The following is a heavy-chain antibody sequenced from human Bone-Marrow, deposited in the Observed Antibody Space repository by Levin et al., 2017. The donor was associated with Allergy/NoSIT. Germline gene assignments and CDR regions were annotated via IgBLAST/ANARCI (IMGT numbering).Heavy chain of an antibody. Sequence: GGSLRLSCAASGFSFSTSGMHWVRQAPGKGLEWVAIIPYDGSKKLYADSVKGRFTISRDNSKNTLYLQMDSLRVEDTAVYFCAKDEYCYFELWGRGTLVTVSS. D-gene: IGHD2-8*02. J-gene: IGHJ4*02. V-gene: IGHV3-30*18. CDR2: IPYDGSKK. CDR3: AKDEYCYFEL. CDR1: GFSFSTSG.